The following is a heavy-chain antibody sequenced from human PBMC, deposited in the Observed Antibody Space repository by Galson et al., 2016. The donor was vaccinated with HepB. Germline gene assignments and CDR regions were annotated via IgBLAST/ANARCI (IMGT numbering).Heavy chain of an antibody. D-gene: IGHD3-3*01. CDR3: ASVNFWSGSTHAFDI. V-gene: IGHV4-59*01. CDR2: IYYSGRT. CDR1: GGSINAYY. Sequence: LSLTCTVSGGSINAYYWSWIRQPPGKGLEWIGYIYYSGRTNYNPSLKSRVTMSVDTSKNQFSLRLSSVTAADTAVYSCASVNFWSGSTHAFDIWGQGTMVTVSS. J-gene: IGHJ3*02.